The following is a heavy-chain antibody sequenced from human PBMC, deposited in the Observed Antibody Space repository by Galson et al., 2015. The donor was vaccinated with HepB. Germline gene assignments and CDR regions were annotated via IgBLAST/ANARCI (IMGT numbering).Heavy chain of an antibody. V-gene: IGHV5-51*03. CDR2: FYPSDSDS. CDR1: GYSFTNYW. CDR3: ASGGSSWYSPQAEYFQH. D-gene: IGHD3-22*01. Sequence: QSGAEVKKPGESLKISCQGSGYSFTNYWIGWVRQVPEKGLEWMGIFYPSDSDSRYSPSFEGQVTISADKSITTAYLQWSSLKASDTAMYYRASGGSSWYSPQAEYFQHWGQGTLATVSS. J-gene: IGHJ1*01.